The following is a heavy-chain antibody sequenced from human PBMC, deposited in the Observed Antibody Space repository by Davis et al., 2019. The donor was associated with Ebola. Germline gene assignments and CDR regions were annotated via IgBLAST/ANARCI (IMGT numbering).Heavy chain of an antibody. V-gene: IGHV4-34*01. J-gene: IGHJ5*02. CDR3: ARCIAARWGWFDP. CDR1: GGSFSGYY. D-gene: IGHD6-6*01. Sequence: SETLSLTCAVYGGSFSGYYWSWIRQPPGKGLEWIGEINHSGSTNYNPSLKSRVTISVDMSKNQFSLKLSSVTAADTAVYYCARCIAARWGWFDPWGQGTLVTVSS. CDR2: INHSGST.